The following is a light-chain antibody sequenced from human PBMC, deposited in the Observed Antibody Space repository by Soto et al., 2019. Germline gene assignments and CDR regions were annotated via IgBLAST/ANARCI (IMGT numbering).Light chain of an antibody. CDR2: EVS. CDR3: SSCTSSSTLV. CDR1: SSDIGDCNY. J-gene: IGLJ1*01. Sequence: QSALTQPASVSGSPGQSITISCTGTSSDIGDCNYVSWYQHHPGKAPRLVIYEVSNRPSGISHRFSGSKSGNTASLTISGLQAEDEADYYCSSCTSSSTLVSGVGTKLTVL. V-gene: IGLV2-14*01.